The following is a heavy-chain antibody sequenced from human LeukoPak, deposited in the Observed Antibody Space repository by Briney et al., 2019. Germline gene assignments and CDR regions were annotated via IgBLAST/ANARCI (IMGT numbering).Heavy chain of an antibody. V-gene: IGHV4-59*12. Sequence: PSETLSLTCTVSGDSISSYYWSWIRQPPGKGLEWIGYIYDSGSTNYNPSLKSRVTISVDTSKNQFSLKLSSVTAADTAVYYCARADSSSDAFDIWGQGTMVTASS. CDR1: GDSISSYY. CDR3: ARADSSSDAFDI. D-gene: IGHD3-22*01. J-gene: IGHJ3*02. CDR2: IYDSGST.